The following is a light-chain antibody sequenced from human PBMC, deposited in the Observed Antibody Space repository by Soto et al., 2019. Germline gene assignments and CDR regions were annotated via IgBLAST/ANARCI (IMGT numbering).Light chain of an antibody. J-gene: IGLJ2*01. CDR2: EVS. Sequence: QSVLTQPASVYGSPGQSITISCTGTSSDVGGYNYVSWYQQHRGKAPKLMIYEVSNRPSGVANHFSGSKSGNTASLTISGRHAEDEADYYCSSYTSSSPVVFGGGTKVTVL. CDR3: SSYTSSSPVV. CDR1: SSDVGGYNY. V-gene: IGLV2-14*01.